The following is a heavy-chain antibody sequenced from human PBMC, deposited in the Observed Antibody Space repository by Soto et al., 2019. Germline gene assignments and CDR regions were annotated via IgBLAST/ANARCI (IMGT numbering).Heavy chain of an antibody. CDR2: ISSSSRTI. V-gene: IGHV3-48*02. D-gene: IGHD6-25*01. CDR3: ARDASGPSGVFDY. J-gene: IGHJ4*02. CDR1: GFTFRNYG. Sequence: EVQLVESGGGLVQPGGSLRLSCAASGFTFRNYGMNWVRQAPGKGLEWVSYISSSSRTIYYADSVEGRFTISRDNAKNSLYLQMNSLRDEDTAVYYCARDASGPSGVFDYWGQGTLVTVSS.